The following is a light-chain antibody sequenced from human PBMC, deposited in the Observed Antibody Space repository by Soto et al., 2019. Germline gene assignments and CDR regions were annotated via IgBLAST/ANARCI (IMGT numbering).Light chain of an antibody. CDR1: QSLGNS. J-gene: IGKJ5*01. CDR3: QHRST. V-gene: IGKV3-11*01. CDR2: DAS. Sequence: DIVLTQSPATLSLSPGERATLSCRASQSLGNSLAWYRHKPGQAPRLLIDDASNRATGIPARFSGSGSGTEFTLTISSLEPEDFAIYYCQHRSTFGQGRRLEIK.